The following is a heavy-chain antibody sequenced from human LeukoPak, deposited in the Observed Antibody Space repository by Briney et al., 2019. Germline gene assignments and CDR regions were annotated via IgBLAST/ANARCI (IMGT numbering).Heavy chain of an antibody. J-gene: IGHJ4*02. CDR2: ISSSSSYI. Sequence: GSLRLSCAASGFTFSSYSMNWVRQAPGKGLEWVSSISSSSSYIYYADSVKGRFTISRDNAKNSLYLQMNSLRAEDTAVYYCARDDCSGGSCSCFDYWGQGALVTVSS. CDR1: GFTFSSYS. D-gene: IGHD2-15*01. V-gene: IGHV3-21*01. CDR3: ARDDCSGGSCSCFDY.